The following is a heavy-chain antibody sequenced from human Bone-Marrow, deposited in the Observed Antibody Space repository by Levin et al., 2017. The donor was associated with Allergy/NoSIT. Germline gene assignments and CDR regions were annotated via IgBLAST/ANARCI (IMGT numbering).Heavy chain of an antibody. CDR1: GGSLSSYA. CDR2: IIPIVGTA. V-gene: IGHV1-69*13. D-gene: IGHD3-9*01. CDR3: ARLSTPTYDILTGYFDKYYFDY. J-gene: IGHJ4*02. Sequence: SVKVSCKASGGSLSSYAVSWVRQAPGQGLEWMGGIIPIVGTANNAQKFQGRVTITADESTSTAYMELSSLRSEDTAVYYCARLSTPTYDILTGYFDKYYFDYWGQGTLVTVSS.